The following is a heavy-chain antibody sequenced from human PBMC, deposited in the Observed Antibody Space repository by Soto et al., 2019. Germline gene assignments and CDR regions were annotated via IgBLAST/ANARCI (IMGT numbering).Heavy chain of an antibody. Sequence: SVKVSCKASGGTFSSYAISWVRQAPGQGLEWMGGIIPIFGTANYAQKFQGRVTITADESTSTAYMELSSLRSEDTAVYFCARDNSAANGVLDHWGQGTLVTVSS. D-gene: IGHD1-1*01. CDR1: GGTFSSYA. CDR2: IIPIFGTA. CDR3: ARDNSAANGVLDH. V-gene: IGHV1-69*13. J-gene: IGHJ4*02.